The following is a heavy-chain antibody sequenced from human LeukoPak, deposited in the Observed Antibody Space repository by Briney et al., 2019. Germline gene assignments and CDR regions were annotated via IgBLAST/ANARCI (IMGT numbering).Heavy chain of an antibody. CDR2: ITSSGSST. J-gene: IGHJ4*02. Sequence: GGSLRLSCSASGFIFYSYAMHWVRQAPGRGLEYVAAITSSGSSTFHANSVKGRFTISRDNSKNTLYLQMNSLRAEDTAVYYCAKEPTITFGGIIDFFDYWGQGTLVTVSS. D-gene: IGHD3-16*02. CDR3: AKEPTITFGGIIDFFDY. V-gene: IGHV3-64*04. CDR1: GFIFYSYA.